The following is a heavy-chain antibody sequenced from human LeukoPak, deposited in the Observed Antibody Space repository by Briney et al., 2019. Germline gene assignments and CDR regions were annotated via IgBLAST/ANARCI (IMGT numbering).Heavy chain of an antibody. D-gene: IGHD4-11*01. Sequence: ASVKVSCKASGYTFTGYYMHWVRQAPGQGLEWMGWINPNSGGTNYAQKFQGRVTMTRDTSISTAYMELSRLRSDDTAVYYCAREGTPVTSTDAFDIWGQGTMVTVSS. J-gene: IGHJ3*02. CDR1: GYTFTGYY. V-gene: IGHV1-2*02. CDR2: INPNSGGT. CDR3: AREGTPVTSTDAFDI.